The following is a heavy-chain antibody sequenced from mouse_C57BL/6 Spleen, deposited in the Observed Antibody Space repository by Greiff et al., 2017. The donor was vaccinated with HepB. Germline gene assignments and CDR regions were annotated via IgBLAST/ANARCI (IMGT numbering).Heavy chain of an antibody. CDR1: GYTFTDYN. Sequence: EVQLQQSGPELVKPGASVKMSCKASGYTFTDYNMHWVKQSHGKSLEWIGYINPNNGGTSYNQKFKGKATLTVNKSSSTAYMELRSLTSEDSAVYYCARWVMVTTGFDYWGQGTTLTVSS. CDR3: ARWVMVTTGFDY. CDR2: INPNNGGT. J-gene: IGHJ2*01. V-gene: IGHV1-22*01. D-gene: IGHD2-2*01.